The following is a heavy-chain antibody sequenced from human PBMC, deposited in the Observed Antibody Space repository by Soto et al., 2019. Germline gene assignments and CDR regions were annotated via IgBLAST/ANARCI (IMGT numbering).Heavy chain of an antibody. CDR3: ARAPWIEYYFDC. D-gene: IGHD5-12*01. V-gene: IGHV3-74*01. CDR2: INSDGSST. J-gene: IGHJ4*02. CDR1: GFTFSSYW. Sequence: GGSLRLSCAASGFTFSSYWMHWVRQAPGKGLVWVSRINSDGSSTSYADSVKGRLTISRDNAKNTLYLQMNSLRADDTAVYYCARAPWIEYYFDCWGQGTLVTVSS.